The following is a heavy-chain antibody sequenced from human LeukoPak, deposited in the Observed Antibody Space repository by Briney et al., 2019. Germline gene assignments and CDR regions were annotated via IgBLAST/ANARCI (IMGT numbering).Heavy chain of an antibody. J-gene: IGHJ5*02. CDR1: GFTFSSYW. V-gene: IGHV3-23*01. Sequence: GGSLRLSCAASGFTFSSYWMSWVRQAPGKGLEWVSAISGSGGSTYYADSVKGRFTISRDNSKNTLYLQMNSLRAEDTAVYYCAKLPSITMVRGVIITWGQGTLVTVSS. CDR3: AKLPSITMVRGVIIT. CDR2: ISGSGGST. D-gene: IGHD3-10*01.